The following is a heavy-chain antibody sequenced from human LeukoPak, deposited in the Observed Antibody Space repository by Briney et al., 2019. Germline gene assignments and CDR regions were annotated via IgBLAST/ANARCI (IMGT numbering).Heavy chain of an antibody. CDR1: GFTFSSYS. V-gene: IGHV3-21*01. CDR3: ARDRAFYYDYVWGSYRYDY. J-gene: IGHJ4*02. CDR2: ISSSSSYI. D-gene: IGHD3-16*02. Sequence: GGSLRLSCAASGFTFSSYSMNWVRQAPGKGLEWVSSISSSSSYIYYADSVKGRFTISRDNAKNSLYLQMNSLRAEDTAVYYRARDRAFYYDYVWGSYRYDYWGQGTLVTVSS.